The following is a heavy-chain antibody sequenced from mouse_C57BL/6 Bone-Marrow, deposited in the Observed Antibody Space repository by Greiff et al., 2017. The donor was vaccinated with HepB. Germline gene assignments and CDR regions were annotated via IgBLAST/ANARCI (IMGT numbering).Heavy chain of an antibody. V-gene: IGHV1-55*01. J-gene: IGHJ4*01. CDR1: GYTFTSYW. CDR2: IYPGSGST. CDR3: ARGGYYGAMDY. Sequence: QVQLQQSGAELVKPGASVKMSCKASGYTFTSYWITWVKQRPGQGLEWIGDIYPGSGSTNYNEKFKSKATLTVDTSSSTAYMQLSSLTSEDAAVYYCARGGYYGAMDYWGQGTSVTVSS. D-gene: IGHD1-1*01.